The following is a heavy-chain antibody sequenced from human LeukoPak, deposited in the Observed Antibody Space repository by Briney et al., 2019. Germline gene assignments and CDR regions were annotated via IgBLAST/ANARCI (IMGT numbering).Heavy chain of an antibody. CDR3: ARGRGFGYSSGWYFDY. CDR2: IYYSGST. Sequence: SETLSLTCTVSGGSISSSSYYWGWIRQPPGKGLEWIGSIYYSGSTYYNPSLKSRVTISVDTSKNQFSLKLSSVTAADTAVYYCARGRGFGYSSGWYFDYWGQGTLVTVSS. J-gene: IGHJ4*02. V-gene: IGHV4-39*01. CDR1: GGSISSSSYY. D-gene: IGHD6-19*01.